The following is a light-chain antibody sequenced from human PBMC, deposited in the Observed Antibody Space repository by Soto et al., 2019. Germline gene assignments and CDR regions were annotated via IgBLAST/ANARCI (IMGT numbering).Light chain of an antibody. CDR2: AAS. V-gene: IGKV1-9*01. J-gene: IGKJ3*01. Sequence: DIQLTQSPSFLSASVGDRVTITCRASQGISSYLAWYQQKPGEAPNLLIYAASTLRSGVPSRFSGSGSGTEVTLTISSLQPEDFATYYCQQLNNYGTFGPGTKVDIK. CDR1: QGISSY. CDR3: QQLNNYGT.